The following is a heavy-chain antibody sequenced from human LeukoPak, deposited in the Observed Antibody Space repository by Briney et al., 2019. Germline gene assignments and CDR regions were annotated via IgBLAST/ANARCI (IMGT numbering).Heavy chain of an antibody. J-gene: IGHJ4*02. CDR2: ISGSGGST. D-gene: IGHD3-22*01. CDR3: AKDTYYYDSSGYTEFDY. V-gene: IGHV3-23*01. CDR1: GFTFSSYA. Sequence: GGSLRLSCAASGFTFSSYAMSWVRQAPGKGLEWVSAISGSGGSTYYADSVKGRFTISRDNSENTLYLQMNSLRAEDTAVYYCAKDTYYYDSSGYTEFDYWGQGTLVTVSS.